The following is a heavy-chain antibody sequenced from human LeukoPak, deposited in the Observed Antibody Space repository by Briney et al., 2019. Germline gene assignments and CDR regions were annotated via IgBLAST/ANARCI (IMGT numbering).Heavy chain of an antibody. J-gene: IGHJ4*02. Sequence: GGSLRLSCAASGFTFSSHSMNWVRQAPGKGLEWVSSISDSGDETYYADSVRGRFTISRDNSKNTLYLQMKSLGGDDTALYYCAKCWRVVSGNWYLSFDSWGQGTLVTVSS. CDR3: AKCWRVVSGNWYLSFDS. V-gene: IGHV3-23*01. D-gene: IGHD6-13*01. CDR2: ISDSGDET. CDR1: GFTFSSHS.